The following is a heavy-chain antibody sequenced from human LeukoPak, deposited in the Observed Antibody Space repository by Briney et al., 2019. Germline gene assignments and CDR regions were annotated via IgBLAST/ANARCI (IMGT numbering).Heavy chain of an antibody. J-gene: IGHJ4*02. CDR2: ISWNSGSI. V-gene: IGHV3-9*01. Sequence: GRSLRLSCAASGFTFDDYAMHWVRQTPGKGLEWVSGISWNSGSIGYADSVKGRFTISRDNAKNSLYLQMNSLRAEDTALYHCAKDIVWDYYDSSGYYDYWGQGTLVTVSS. CDR1: GFTFDDYA. D-gene: IGHD3-22*01. CDR3: AKDIVWDYYDSSGYYDY.